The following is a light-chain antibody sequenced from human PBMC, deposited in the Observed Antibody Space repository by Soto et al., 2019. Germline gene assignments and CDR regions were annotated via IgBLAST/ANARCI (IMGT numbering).Light chain of an antibody. CDR2: GAS. V-gene: IGKV3-20*01. J-gene: IGKJ2*01. CDR3: QQYSSSSDT. Sequence: LRQTQATLSVSPGERDTLSCGASQSINDTLAWYQQKPGHAPRLLIYGASNIATGIPYRFSGSGSGTDFTLTISRLEPEDFAVYYCQQYSSSSDTFGQGTKVDIK. CDR1: QSINDT.